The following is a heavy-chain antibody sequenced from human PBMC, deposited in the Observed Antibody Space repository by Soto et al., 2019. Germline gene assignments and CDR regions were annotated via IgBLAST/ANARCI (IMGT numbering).Heavy chain of an antibody. J-gene: IGHJ6*02. CDR2: SRDKAQGYST. D-gene: IGHD2-21*02. CDR3: AKVAQGDPLITDYGVDV. V-gene: IGHV3-72*01. Sequence: GGSLRLSCAGSGFTLSDHYIDWVRQAPGKGLEWVGRSRDKAQGYSTAYAASVKGRFTTSRDESKNSVYLQMNSLRAEDTAVYYCAKVAQGDPLITDYGVDVWGQGTTVTVSS. CDR1: GFTLSDHY.